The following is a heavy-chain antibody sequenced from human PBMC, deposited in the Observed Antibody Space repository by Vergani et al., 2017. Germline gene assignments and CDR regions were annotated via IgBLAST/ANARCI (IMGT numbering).Heavy chain of an antibody. CDR1: GFTFISYG. D-gene: IGHD1-26*01. V-gene: IGHV3-30*03. Sequence: QVQLVESGGGVVQPGRSLRLSCAASGFTFISYGMHGVRQAPGKGLEWVAVISYDGSNKYYADSVKGRFTISRDNSKNTLYLQMNSLRAEDTAVSYCARDPPSSVPYFDFWGQGTLVTVSS. CDR2: ISYDGSNK. CDR3: ARDPPSSVPYFDF. J-gene: IGHJ4*02.